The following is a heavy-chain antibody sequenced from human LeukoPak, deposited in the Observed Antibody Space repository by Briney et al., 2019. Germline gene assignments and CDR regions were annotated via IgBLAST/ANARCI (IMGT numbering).Heavy chain of an antibody. CDR3: ASGGPYYYDSSGYHYAFDI. J-gene: IGHJ3*02. Sequence: SETLSLTCAVYGGSFSGYYWSWIRQPPGKGLEWIGEINHSGSTNYNPSLKSRVTISVDTSKNQFSLKLSSVTAADTAVYYCASGGPYYYDSSGYHYAFDIWGQGTMITVSS. CDR2: INHSGST. V-gene: IGHV4-34*01. CDR1: GGSFSGYY. D-gene: IGHD3-22*01.